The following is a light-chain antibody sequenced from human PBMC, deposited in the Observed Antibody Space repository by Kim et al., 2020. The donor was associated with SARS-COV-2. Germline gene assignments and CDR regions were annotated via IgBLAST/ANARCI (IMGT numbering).Light chain of an antibody. J-gene: IGKJ1*01. Sequence: EIVLTQSPGTLSVSPGERATLSCRASQSIRGDSLAWYQQKPGQTPRLLIFGASSRATGIPDRFGGSGSGTDFTLIISRLEREDFAVYYCQQYGSLPRTFGQGTKVDIK. CDR1: QSIRGDS. CDR3: QQYGSLPRT. V-gene: IGKV3-20*01. CDR2: GAS.